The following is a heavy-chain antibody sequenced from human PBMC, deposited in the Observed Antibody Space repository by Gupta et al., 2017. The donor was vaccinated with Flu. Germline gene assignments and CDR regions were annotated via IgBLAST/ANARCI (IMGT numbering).Heavy chain of an antibody. D-gene: IGHD2-15*01. Sequence: EVQLVESGGGLVQPGGSLRLSCAAPGFDVSKNYMKWVRQAPGKGLEWVSLIYSGGGTYYADSVRGRFTISRDSSKNTLYLQMNSLRPDDTAIYYCARNGCGGGSCGYWGQGTLVTVSS. CDR2: IYSGGGT. J-gene: IGHJ4*02. CDR1: GFDVSKNY. CDR3: ARNGCGGGSCGY. V-gene: IGHV3-66*02.